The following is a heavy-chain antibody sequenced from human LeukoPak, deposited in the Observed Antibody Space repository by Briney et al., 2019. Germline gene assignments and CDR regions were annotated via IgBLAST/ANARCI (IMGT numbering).Heavy chain of an antibody. J-gene: IGHJ4*02. CDR2: ISSSSSTI. D-gene: IGHD4-17*01. Sequence: GGSLRLSCAASGFTFSSYSMNWVRQAPGKGLEWVSYISSSSSTIYYADSVKGRFTISRDNAKNSLYLQMNSLRAEDTAVYYCARDKVATYGDYGVDYWGQGTLVTVSS. V-gene: IGHV3-48*04. CDR3: ARDKVATYGDYGVDY. CDR1: GFTFSSYS.